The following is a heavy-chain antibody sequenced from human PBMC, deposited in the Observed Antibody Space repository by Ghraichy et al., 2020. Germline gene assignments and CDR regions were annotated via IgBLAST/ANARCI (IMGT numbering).Heavy chain of an antibody. CDR2: ISSNVNSI. CDR1: GFPFSNYS. D-gene: IGHD6-13*01. V-gene: IGHV3-21*01. Sequence: GESLNISCAASGFPFSNYSMNWVRQAPGKGLEWVSSISSNVNSIYYADSVKGRFTISRDNAKNSLYLQMNSLRAEDTAVYYCARVRLAAAGTFDYWGQGALVTVSS. J-gene: IGHJ4*02. CDR3: ARVRLAAAGTFDY.